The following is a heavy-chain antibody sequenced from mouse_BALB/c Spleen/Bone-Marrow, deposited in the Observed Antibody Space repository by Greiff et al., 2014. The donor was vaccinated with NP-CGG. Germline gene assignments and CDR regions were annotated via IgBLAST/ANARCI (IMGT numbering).Heavy chain of an antibody. D-gene: IGHD2-1*01. CDR2: IDPANGNT. CDR1: GFNIKDTY. CDR3: AIYYGNYYAMDY. Sequence: VQLQQSGAELVKPGASVRLSCTASGFNIKDTYMHWVKQRPEQGLEWIGRIDPANGNTKYDPKFQGKATITADTSSNTAYLQLSSLTSEDTAVYYCAIYYGNYYAMDYWGQGTSVTVSS. V-gene: IGHV14-3*02. J-gene: IGHJ4*01.